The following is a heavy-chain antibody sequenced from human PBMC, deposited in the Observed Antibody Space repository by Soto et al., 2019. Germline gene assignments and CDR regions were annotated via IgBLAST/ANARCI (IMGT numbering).Heavy chain of an antibody. CDR3: AKDLGFTSESARRLHYYSCGMDV. D-gene: IGHD6-6*01. J-gene: IGHJ6*02. V-gene: IGHV6-1*01. CDR2: TDYSFKGYN. CDR1: GDSVSRNIAA. Sequence: SQTLSVTRALSGDSVSRNIAAWNWIRQSRSRGLEWLGRTDYSFKGYNDNAVSVKSRITINPNTSKNQFSLQLNYVTPEETAVYYCAKDLGFTSESARRLHYYSCGMDVWGQGTLVTVYS.